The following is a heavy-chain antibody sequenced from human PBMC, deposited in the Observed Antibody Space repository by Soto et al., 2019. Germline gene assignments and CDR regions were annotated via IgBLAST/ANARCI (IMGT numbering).Heavy chain of an antibody. CDR3: AKDGASGSYPPYHYFGMDV. D-gene: IGHD1-26*01. V-gene: IGHV3-23*01. CDR1: GFTFSSYA. J-gene: IGHJ6*02. Sequence: GGSLRLSCAASGFTFSSYAMSWVRQAPGKGLEWVSTISGSGGNAYYADSVKGRFSISRDNSKNTLRLQMNSLRADDTAVYYCAKDGASGSYPPYHYFGMDVWGQGTTVTVSS. CDR2: ISGSGGNA.